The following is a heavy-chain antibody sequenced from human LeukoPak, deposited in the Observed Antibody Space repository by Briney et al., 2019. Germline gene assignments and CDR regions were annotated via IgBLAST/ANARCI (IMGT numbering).Heavy chain of an antibody. CDR2: INPNCGDK. Sequence: GASVNVSCKASGYTFTRYYMHWVRQPPGQGLEWVGRINPNCGDKHYAQKFRDRLTMTTDTSTSTAYMELRRLRSDDTAVYYCARPGGAFDIWGQGTMVTVSS. J-gene: IGHJ3*02. CDR3: ARPGGAFDI. V-gene: IGHV1-2*06. CDR1: GYTFTRYY. D-gene: IGHD3-16*01.